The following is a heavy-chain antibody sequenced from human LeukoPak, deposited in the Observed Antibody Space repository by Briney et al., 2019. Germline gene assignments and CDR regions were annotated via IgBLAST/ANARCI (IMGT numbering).Heavy chain of an antibody. J-gene: IGHJ4*02. V-gene: IGHV3-23*01. CDR3: AKVRGYYYDSSGYCYFDY. Sequence: GGSLRLSCAASGFTFGSYGMSWVRQAPGKGLEWVSFITPNADRTSYADSVEGRFTISRDNPRNTLYLQMNSLRAEDTAVYYCAKVRGYYYDSSGYCYFDYWGQGTLVTVSS. CDR1: GFTFGSYG. D-gene: IGHD3-22*01. CDR2: ITPNADRT.